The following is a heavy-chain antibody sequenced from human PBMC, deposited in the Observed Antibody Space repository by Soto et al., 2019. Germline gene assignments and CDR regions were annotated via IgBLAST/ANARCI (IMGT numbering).Heavy chain of an antibody. V-gene: IGHV3-30*18. D-gene: IGHD3-16*01. CDR3: AKDWVSDFDY. CDR2: ISYDGSNK. CDR1: GFTFSSYG. J-gene: IGHJ4*02. Sequence: GGSLRLSCAASGFTFSSYGMHWVRQAPGKGLEWVAVISYDGSNKYYADSVKGRFTISRDNSKNTLYLQMNSLRAEDTAVYYCAKDWVSDFDYWGQGTLVTVSS.